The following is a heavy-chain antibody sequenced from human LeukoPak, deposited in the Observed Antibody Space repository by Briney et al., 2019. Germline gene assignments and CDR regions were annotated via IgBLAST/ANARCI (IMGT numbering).Heavy chain of an antibody. CDR1: GFTFSSYA. V-gene: IGHV3-30*04. CDR3: ARELYYGSGSPGRD. Sequence: GGSLRLSCAASGFTFSSYAMHWVRQAPGKGLEWVAVISYDGSIEYYADSVKGRFTISRDNSKNTLHLQMNSLRVEDTAVYYCARELYYGSGSPGRDWGQGTLVTVSS. CDR2: ISYDGSIE. D-gene: IGHD3-10*01. J-gene: IGHJ4*02.